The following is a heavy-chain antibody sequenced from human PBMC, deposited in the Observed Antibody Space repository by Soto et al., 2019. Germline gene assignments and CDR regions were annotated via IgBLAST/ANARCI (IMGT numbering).Heavy chain of an antibody. CDR2: IIPIFGTA. CDR3: ARGDCSSTSCYTYYYYGMDV. D-gene: IGHD2-2*02. CDR1: GGTFSSYA. V-gene: IGHV1-69*01. J-gene: IGHJ6*02. Sequence: QVQLVQSGAEVKKPGSSVKVSCKASGGTFSSYAISWVRQAPGQGLEWMGGIIPIFGTANYAQKFQGRVTITADESTSTAYMELSSLRSEDTAVYYCARGDCSSTSCYTYYYYGMDVWGQGTTVTVSS.